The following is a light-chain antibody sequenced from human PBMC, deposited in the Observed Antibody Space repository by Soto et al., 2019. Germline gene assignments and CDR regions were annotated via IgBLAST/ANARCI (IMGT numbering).Light chain of an antibody. CDR1: QSVSSSY. Sequence: IVVTQSPGTLSLSPGEGATLSCRASQSVSSSYLAWYQQKPGQAPRLLIYGASSRATGIPDRFSGSGSGTNFTLPISRLEPEDFAVYYCQQYGSSLSITFGQGTRLEIK. CDR3: QQYGSSLSIT. J-gene: IGKJ5*01. CDR2: GAS. V-gene: IGKV3-20*01.